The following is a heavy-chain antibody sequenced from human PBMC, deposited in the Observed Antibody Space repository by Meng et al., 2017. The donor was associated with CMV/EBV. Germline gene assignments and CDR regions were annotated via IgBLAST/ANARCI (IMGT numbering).Heavy chain of an antibody. CDR3: ARDVTGAGIVVVPAASVQGGMDV. J-gene: IGHJ6*02. Sequence: GGSLRLSCAASGLTFSSYWMHWVRQAPGKGLGWVSRINSDGSSTSYADSVKGRFTISRDNAKNTLYLQMNSLRAEDTAVYYCARDVTGAGIVVVPAASVQGGMDVWGQGTTVTVSS. D-gene: IGHD2-2*01. V-gene: IGHV3-74*01. CDR2: INSDGSST. CDR1: GLTFSSYW.